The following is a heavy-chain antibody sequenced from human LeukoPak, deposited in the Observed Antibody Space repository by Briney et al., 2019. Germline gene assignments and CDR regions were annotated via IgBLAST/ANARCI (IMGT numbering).Heavy chain of an antibody. D-gene: IGHD3-3*01. CDR3: ARAGFWHLKQGYFDY. Sequence: GGSLRLSCAASGFTISSNYMSWVRQAPGKGLEWVSVIYSGGSTYYADSVKGRFTISRDNSKNTLYLQMNNLRAEDTAVYYCARAGFWHLKQGYFDYWGQGTLVTVSS. CDR1: GFTISSNY. CDR2: IYSGGST. J-gene: IGHJ4*02. V-gene: IGHV3-53*01.